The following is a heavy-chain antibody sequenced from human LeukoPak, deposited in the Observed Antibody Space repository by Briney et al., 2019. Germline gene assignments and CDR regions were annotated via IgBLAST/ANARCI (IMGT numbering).Heavy chain of an antibody. D-gene: IGHD5-18*01. CDR1: GFTFSSHG. CDR3: AKASGYSYGYNFDY. J-gene: IGHJ4*02. Sequence: GGTLRLSCAASGFTFSSHGMSWVRQAPGKGLEWVSAISGSGGSSFYADSVKGRFTISRDNSKNTLYLQMNSLRAEDTAVYYCAKASGYSYGYNFDYWGQGTLVTVSS. CDR2: ISGSGGSS. V-gene: IGHV3-23*01.